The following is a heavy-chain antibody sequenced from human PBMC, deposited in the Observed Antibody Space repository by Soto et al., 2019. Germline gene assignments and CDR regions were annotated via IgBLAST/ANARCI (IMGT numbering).Heavy chain of an antibody. CDR3: ARSREDIVVVVADRDWFDP. CDR1: GYTFVDYF. Sequence: ASVKVSCKTSGYTFVDYFIHWVRQAPGQGLEWMGIISLRHHSTSYAQKFQDRLSVTRDPSSTTIYMELSSLRSEDTAVYYCARSREDIVVVVADRDWFDPWGQGTLVTVSS. V-gene: IGHV1-46*01. D-gene: IGHD2-15*01. CDR2: ISLRHHST. J-gene: IGHJ5*02.